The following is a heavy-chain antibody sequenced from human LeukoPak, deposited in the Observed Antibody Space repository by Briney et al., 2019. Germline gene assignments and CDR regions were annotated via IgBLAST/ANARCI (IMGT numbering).Heavy chain of an antibody. D-gene: IGHD3-22*01. V-gene: IGHV3-21*01. CDR1: GFTFSSYA. J-gene: IGHJ4*02. CDR2: ITSSSTYI. CDR3: ARDSYDSTNSDY. Sequence: GGSLRLSCAASGFTFSSYAMSWVRQAPGKGLEWVSSITSSSTYISYADSVKGRFTISRDNAKNSLFLQMNSLRAEDTAVYYCARDSYDSTNSDYWGQGTLVTVSS.